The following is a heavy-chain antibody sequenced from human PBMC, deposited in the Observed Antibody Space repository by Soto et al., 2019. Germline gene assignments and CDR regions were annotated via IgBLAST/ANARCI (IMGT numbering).Heavy chain of an antibody. V-gene: IGHV3-15*07. CDR1: GFTFSNAW. CDR3: TTVENFRVWGSYRQQYDY. D-gene: IGHD3-16*02. CDR2: IKSKTDGGTT. Sequence: GRSLRLSCAASGFTFSNAWMNWVRQAPGKGLEWVGRIKSKTDGGTTDYAAPVKGRFTISRDDSKNTLYLQMNSLKTEDTAVYYCTTVENFRVWGSYRQQYDYWGQGTLVTVSS. J-gene: IGHJ4*02.